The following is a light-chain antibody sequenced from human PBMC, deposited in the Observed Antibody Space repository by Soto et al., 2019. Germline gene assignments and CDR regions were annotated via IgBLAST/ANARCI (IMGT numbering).Light chain of an antibody. Sequence: EVVLTQSPVTLSLSPGERATLSCRASQSFRGLLAWYQQKPGQAPRLLIYDAYNRATGIPPRFSGSGSGTDFTLTISSLEPEDSAVYYCQQYGSSLTWTFGQGTKVHIK. CDR3: QQYGSSLTWT. CDR1: QSFRGL. CDR2: DAY. V-gene: IGKV3-11*01. J-gene: IGKJ1*01.